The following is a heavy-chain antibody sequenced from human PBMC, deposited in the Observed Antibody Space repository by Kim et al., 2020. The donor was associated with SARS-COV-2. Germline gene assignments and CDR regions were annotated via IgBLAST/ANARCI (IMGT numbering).Heavy chain of an antibody. Sequence: GGSLRLSCAASGFTFSSYSMNWVRQAPGKGLEWVSSISSSSSYIYYADSVKGRFTISRDNAKNSLYLQMNSLRAEDTAVYYCGLESRDGYKSPFDYWGQGTLVTVSS. CDR3: GLESRDGYKSPFDY. J-gene: IGHJ4*02. D-gene: IGHD5-12*01. V-gene: IGHV3-21*04. CDR1: GFTFSSYS. CDR2: ISSSSSYI.